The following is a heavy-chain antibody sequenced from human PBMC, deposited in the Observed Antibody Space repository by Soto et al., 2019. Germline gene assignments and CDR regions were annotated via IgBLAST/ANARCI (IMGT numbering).Heavy chain of an antibody. V-gene: IGHV4-59*01. J-gene: IGHJ4*02. Sequence: ASETLSLTCTVSGGSISSYYWSWIRQPPGKGLEWIGYIYYSGSTNYNPSLKSRVTISVDTSKNQFSLKLSSVTAADTAVYYCAKDRTIFGVVIKYYFDYWGQGTLVTVSS. D-gene: IGHD3-3*01. CDR1: GGSISSYY. CDR3: AKDRTIFGVVIKYYFDY. CDR2: IYYSGST.